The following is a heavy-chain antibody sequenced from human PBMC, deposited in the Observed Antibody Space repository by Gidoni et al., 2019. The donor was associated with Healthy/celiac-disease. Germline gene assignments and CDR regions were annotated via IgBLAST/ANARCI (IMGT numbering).Heavy chain of an antibody. CDR1: GRSISSSNW. V-gene: IGHV4-4*02. Sequence: TCAVSGRSISSSNWWSWVRQPPGKGLEWIGEIYHSGSTNYNPSLKSRVTISVDKSKNQFSLKLSSVTAADTAVYYCARRYDSSGYAFDIWGQGTMVTVSS. CDR3: ARRYDSSGYAFDI. J-gene: IGHJ3*02. D-gene: IGHD3-22*01. CDR2: IYHSGST.